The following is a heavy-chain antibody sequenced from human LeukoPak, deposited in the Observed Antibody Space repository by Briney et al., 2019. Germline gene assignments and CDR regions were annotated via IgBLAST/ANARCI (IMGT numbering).Heavy chain of an antibody. Sequence: PSETLSLTCTVSGYSIRSGFYWGWIRQAPGKGLEWIGSIFQGGTTFYNPSLKSRVIISADTSNNEFSLKLSSVTAADTAVYYCARATRGWAFDYWGQGTLVTVSS. CDR3: ARATRGWAFDY. J-gene: IGHJ4*02. CDR2: IFQGGTT. D-gene: IGHD6-19*01. CDR1: GYSIRSGFY. V-gene: IGHV4-38-2*02.